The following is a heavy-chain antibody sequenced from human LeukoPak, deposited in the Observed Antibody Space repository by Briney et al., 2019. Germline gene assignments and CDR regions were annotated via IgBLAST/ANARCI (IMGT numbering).Heavy chain of an antibody. J-gene: IGHJ4*02. CDR2: IYHSGST. Sequence: PSETLSLTCTVSGYSISSGYYWGWIRQPPGKGLEWIGSIYHSGSTYYNPSLKSRVTISVDTSKNQFSLKLSSVTAADTAVYYCARDRHWIWYFDYWGQGTLVTVSS. V-gene: IGHV4-38-2*02. CDR1: GYSISSGYY. CDR3: ARDRHWIWYFDY. D-gene: IGHD1-1*01.